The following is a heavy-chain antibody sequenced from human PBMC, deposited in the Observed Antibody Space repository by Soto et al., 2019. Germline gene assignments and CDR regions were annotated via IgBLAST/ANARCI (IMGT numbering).Heavy chain of an antibody. CDR3: AKDLGYCISTSCPKYSSSWYSWDAFDI. CDR1: GGSISSSSYY. V-gene: IGHV4-39*02. Sequence: SETLSLTCSVSGGSISSSSYYWGWIRQPPGKGLEWIGSIYYSGSTYYNPSLKSRVTISVDTSKNQFSLKLSSVTAADTAVYYCAKDLGYCISTSCPKYSSSWYSWDAFDIWGQGTMVTVSS. J-gene: IGHJ3*02. CDR2: IYYSGST. D-gene: IGHD2-2*01.